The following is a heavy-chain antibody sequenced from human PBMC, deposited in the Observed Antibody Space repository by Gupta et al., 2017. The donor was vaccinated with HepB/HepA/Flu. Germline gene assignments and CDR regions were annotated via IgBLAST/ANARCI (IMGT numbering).Heavy chain of an antibody. V-gene: IGHV3-48*02. D-gene: IGHD3-10*01. Sequence: EVQLVESGGGLVQPGGSLRLSCAVSGFTFGPYIMSWVRQAPGKGLEWVSYISSSSDTIDYADSVKGRFTISRDNAENSLYLQMSSLRDEDTAVYYCARGRYGSGSYLFDYWGQGTLVTVSS. J-gene: IGHJ4*02. CDR3: ARGRYGSGSYLFDY. CDR1: GFTFGPYI. CDR2: ISSSSDTI.